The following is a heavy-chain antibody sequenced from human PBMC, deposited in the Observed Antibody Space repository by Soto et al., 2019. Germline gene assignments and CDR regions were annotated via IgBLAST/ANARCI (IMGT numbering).Heavy chain of an antibody. D-gene: IGHD4-17*01. CDR2: ISYDGGNK. CDR3: ASAYGDYYFDY. V-gene: IGHV3-30-3*01. J-gene: IGHJ4*02. CDR1: GFTFSTYA. Sequence: QVQLVESGGGVVQPGRSLRLSCAASGFTFSTYAMHWVRQAPGKGLEWVSLISYDGGNKYYADSVKGRFTISRDNSKNTLYLQMNSLRTEDTAVYYFASAYGDYYFDYWGQGTLVTVSS.